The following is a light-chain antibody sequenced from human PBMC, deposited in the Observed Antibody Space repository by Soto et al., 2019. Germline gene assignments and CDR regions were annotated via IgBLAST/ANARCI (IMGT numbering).Light chain of an antibody. CDR1: SSNIGDNT. CDR2: SNN. CDR3: AAWDDSLFWV. Sequence: QSVLTQPPSASGTPGQRVTISCSGGSSNIGDNTVNWYQQLPGTAPKLLIYSNNQRPSGVPDRFSGSKSGTSASLAISGLQSEDEADYYCAAWDDSLFWVFGGGTKLNVL. V-gene: IGLV1-44*01. J-gene: IGLJ3*02.